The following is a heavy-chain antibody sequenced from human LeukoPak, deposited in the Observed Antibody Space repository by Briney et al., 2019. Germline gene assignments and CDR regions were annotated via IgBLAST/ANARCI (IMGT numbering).Heavy chain of an antibody. V-gene: IGHV3-30*18. CDR3: AKDWGSSPLDY. CDR2: ISYDGSNK. D-gene: IGHD3-16*01. CDR1: GFTFSSYG. Sequence: GRSLRLSCAASGFTFSSYGMPWVRQAPGKGLEWVAVISYDGSNKYYADSVKGRFTISRDNSKNTLYLQMNSLRAEDTAVYYCAKDWGSSPLDYWGQGTLVTVSS. J-gene: IGHJ4*02.